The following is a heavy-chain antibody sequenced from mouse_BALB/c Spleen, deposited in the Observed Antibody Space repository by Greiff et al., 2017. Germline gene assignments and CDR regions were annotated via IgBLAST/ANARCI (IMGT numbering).Heavy chain of an antibody. D-gene: IGHD1-1*01. CDR2: IYPGSGNT. V-gene: IGHV1-77*01. J-gene: IGHJ2*01. CDR1: GYTFTDYY. CDR3: ANYYGSIY. Sequence: VQLQQSGAELARPGASVKLSCKASGYTFTDYYINWVKQRTGKGLEWIGEIYPGSGNTYYNEKFKGKATLTADKSSSTAYMQLSSLTSEDSAVYFCANYYGSIYWGQGTTLTVSS.